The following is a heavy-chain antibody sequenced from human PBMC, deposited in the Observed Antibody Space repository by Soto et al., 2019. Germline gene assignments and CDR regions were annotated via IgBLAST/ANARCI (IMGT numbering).Heavy chain of an antibody. CDR3: ARDDGGYSID. CDR2: ISSSRSNI. V-gene: IGHV3-21*01. D-gene: IGHD3-22*01. J-gene: IGHJ4*02. CDR1: GFTFVEYA. Sequence: PGGSLRLSFSASGFTFVEYAMHWVRQAPGKGLEWVSSISSSRSNIYYADSVKGRFTISRDNAKNSLYLQMNSLRAEDTAVYYCARDDGGYSIDWGQGTLVTVSS.